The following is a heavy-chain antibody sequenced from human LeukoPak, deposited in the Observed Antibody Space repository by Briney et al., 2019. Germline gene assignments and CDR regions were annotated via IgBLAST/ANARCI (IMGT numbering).Heavy chain of an antibody. J-gene: IGHJ4*02. Sequence: SETLSLTCTVSGGSIRRYYWSWIRQPPGKGLELIGYIYYSGSTNYNPSLKSRVSISVDTSKNQFSLKLSSVTAADTAVYYCARTGSTVTMLYPFDHWGQGTLVTVSS. V-gene: IGHV4-59*01. CDR2: IYYSGST. D-gene: IGHD4-17*01. CDR1: GGSIRRYY. CDR3: ARTGSTVTMLYPFDH.